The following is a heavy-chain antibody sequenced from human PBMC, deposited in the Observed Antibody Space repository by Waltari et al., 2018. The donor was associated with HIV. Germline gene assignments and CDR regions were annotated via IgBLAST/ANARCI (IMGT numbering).Heavy chain of an antibody. D-gene: IGHD3-3*01. V-gene: IGHV1-8*01. J-gene: IGHJ4*02. CDR1: GYTFTSYD. CDR3: ARGGAPYYDFWSGYNPFDY. CDR2: RNPNSGNT. Sequence: LVQSGAEVKVSCKASGYTFTSYDINWVRQATGQGLAWMGWRNPNSGNTGYAQKFQGRVTMTRNTSISTAYMELSSLRSEDTAVYYCARGGAPYYDFWSGYNPFDYWGQGTLVTVSS.